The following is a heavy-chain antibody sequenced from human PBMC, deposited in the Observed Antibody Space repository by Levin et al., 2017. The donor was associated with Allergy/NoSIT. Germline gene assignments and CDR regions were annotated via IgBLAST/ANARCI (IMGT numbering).Heavy chain of an antibody. V-gene: IGHV3-11*01. J-gene: IGHJ4*02. Sequence: GESLKISCEASGFTFSVAYMNWVRQAPGKGLEWISYISTTGSNVFYADSVKGRFTIARDNARNSLYLQLNSLTLEDTAVYYCARSKDGGADCYDLWGQGTLVTVSS. D-gene: IGHD2-21*02. CDR1: GFTFSVAY. CDR3: ARSKDGGADCYDL. CDR2: ISTTGSNV.